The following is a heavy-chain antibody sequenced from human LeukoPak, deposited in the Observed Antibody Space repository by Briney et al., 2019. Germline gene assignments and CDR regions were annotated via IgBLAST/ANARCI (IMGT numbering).Heavy chain of an antibody. CDR3: AKVAVGWVAFEY. J-gene: IGHJ4*02. CDR2: ISDSGGAT. Sequence: GGSLKLSCAASGFTFSSYGMSWVRQAPGKGLEWVSAISDSGGATYYADSVKGRFTISRDNSKNTLYLQVNSLRSDDTAVYYCAKVAVGWVAFEYWGQGTLVTVSS. CDR1: GFTFSSYG. V-gene: IGHV3-23*01. D-gene: IGHD2-15*01.